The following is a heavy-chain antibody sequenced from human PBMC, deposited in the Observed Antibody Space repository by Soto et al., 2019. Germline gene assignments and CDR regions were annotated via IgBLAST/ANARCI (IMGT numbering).Heavy chain of an antibody. D-gene: IGHD3-10*01. CDR3: AKWITMVRGPIFGPSASSYFDTVS. V-gene: IGHV3-23*01. CDR1: GFTFSSYA. CDR2: ISGSGGST. J-gene: IGHJ6*02. Sequence: GGSLRLSCAASGFTFSSYAMSWVRQAPGKGLEWVSAISGSGGSTYYADSVKGRFTISRDNSKNTLYLQMNSLRAEDTAVYYCAKWITMVRGPIFGPSASSYFDTVSWRHAPTITV.